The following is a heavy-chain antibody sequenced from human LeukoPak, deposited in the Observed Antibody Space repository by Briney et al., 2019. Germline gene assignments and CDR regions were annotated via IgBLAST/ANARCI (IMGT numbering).Heavy chain of an antibody. V-gene: IGHV3-7*01. J-gene: IGHJ4*02. Sequence: GGSLRLSCAASGFTFSSYWMSWVRQAPGKGLEWVANIKQDGSEKYYVDSVKGRFTISRDNAKNSLYLQMNSLRAEDTAVYYCAKEYVSDDYVWGSYPGGYWGQGTLVTVSS. CDR1: GFTFSSYW. CDR2: IKQDGSEK. D-gene: IGHD3-16*02. CDR3: AKEYVSDDYVWGSYPGGY.